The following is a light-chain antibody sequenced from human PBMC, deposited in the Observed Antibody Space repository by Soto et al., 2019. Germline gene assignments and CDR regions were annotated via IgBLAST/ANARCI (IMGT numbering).Light chain of an antibody. Sequence: EIVMTQSPATLSLSPGERATLSCRASQSVSSNLAWYQQKPGQALRLLIYGASTRATGIPARLSGSGSGTEFTLTITSLQSEDFAVYYCQQYNNWPSITFGQGTRLEIK. CDR3: QQYNNWPSIT. CDR2: GAS. J-gene: IGKJ5*01. V-gene: IGKV3-15*01. CDR1: QSVSSN.